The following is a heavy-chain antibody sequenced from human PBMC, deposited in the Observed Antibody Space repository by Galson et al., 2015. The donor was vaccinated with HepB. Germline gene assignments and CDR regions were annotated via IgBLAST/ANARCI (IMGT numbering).Heavy chain of an antibody. D-gene: IGHD6-25*01. J-gene: IGHJ3*02. V-gene: IGHV1-46*03. CDR2: INPSGGST. CDR1: GYTFTSYY. CDR3: ARDGGPGAFDI. Sequence: SVKVSCKASGYTFTSYYMHWVRQAPGQGLEWMGVINPSGGSTSYAQKFQGRVTMTRDTSTSTVYMELSSLRSEDTAVYYCARDGGPGAFDIWGQGTMVTVSS.